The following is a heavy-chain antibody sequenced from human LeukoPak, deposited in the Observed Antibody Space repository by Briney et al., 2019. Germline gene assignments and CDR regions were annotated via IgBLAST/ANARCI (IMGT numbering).Heavy chain of an antibody. V-gene: IGHV4-31*03. CDR1: GGSISSGGYY. CDR2: IYYSGST. Sequence: PSETLPLTCTVSGGSISSGGYYWSWIRQHPGKGLEWIGYIYYSGSTYYNPSLKSRVTISVDTSKNQFSLKLSSVTAADTAVYYCARQTQYNWNYGNWFDPWGQGTLVTVSS. J-gene: IGHJ5*02. D-gene: IGHD1-7*01. CDR3: ARQTQYNWNYGNWFDP.